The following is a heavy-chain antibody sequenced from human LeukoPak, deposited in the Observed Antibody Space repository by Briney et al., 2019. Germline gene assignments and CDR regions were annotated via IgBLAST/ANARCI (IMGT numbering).Heavy chain of an antibody. J-gene: IGHJ4*02. D-gene: IGHD6-6*01. CDR3: AKDPSSSIYFDY. CDR1: GFTFSSYA. V-gene: IGHV3-23*01. Sequence: GGSLRLSCAASGFTFSSYAMSWVRQAPGKGLEWVSAISGSGGSTYYADSVKGRFTISRDNSKNTLYLQMDSLRAEDTAVYYCAKDPSSSIYFDYWGQGTLVTVSS. CDR2: ISGSGGST.